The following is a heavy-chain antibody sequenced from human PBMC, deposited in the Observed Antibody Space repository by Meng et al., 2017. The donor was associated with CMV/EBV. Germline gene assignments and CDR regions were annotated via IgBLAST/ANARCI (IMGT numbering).Heavy chain of an antibody. CDR1: GFPRSTSGVG. Sequence: QITLKESGPTLVKPTQTPTLSCTFSGFPRSTSGVGVAWIRQSPGKALEWLALIFWNDDKRYSPSLRSRLTITKDTSKNQVVPTMTNMDPVDTATYYCAHHPFYYDSISFDYWGQGTLVTVSS. D-gene: IGHD3-22*01. CDR3: AHHPFYYDSISFDY. CDR2: IFWNDDK. J-gene: IGHJ4*02. V-gene: IGHV2-5*01.